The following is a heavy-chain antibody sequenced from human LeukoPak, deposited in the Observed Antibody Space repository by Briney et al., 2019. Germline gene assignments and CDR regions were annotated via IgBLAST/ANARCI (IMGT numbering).Heavy chain of an antibody. CDR2: IYYGGST. CDR3: ASSDGYARLDY. J-gene: IGHJ4*02. V-gene: IGHV4-39*01. D-gene: IGHD5-24*01. CDR1: GGSISSSSYY. Sequence: SETLSLTCTVSGGSISSSSYYWGWIRQPPGKGLEWIGSIYYGGSTYYNPSLKSRVTISVDTSKNQFSLKLSSVTAADTAVYYCASSDGYARLDYWGQGTLVTVSS.